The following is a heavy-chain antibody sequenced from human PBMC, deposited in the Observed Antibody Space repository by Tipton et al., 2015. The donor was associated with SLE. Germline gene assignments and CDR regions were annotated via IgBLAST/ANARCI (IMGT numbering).Heavy chain of an antibody. V-gene: IGHV4-4*07. D-gene: IGHD3/OR15-3a*01. CDR2: IYNSGYT. J-gene: IGHJ4*02. CDR1: GGPICSFY. CDR3: ARVDTIYSFDY. Sequence: TLSLTCSVFGGPICSFYWSWIRQPAGQGLEWIGRIYNSGYTNYNPSLKSRVTMSVDMSKNQFSLKLTSVTAADMAIYYCARVDTIYSFDYWGQGALVTVSS.